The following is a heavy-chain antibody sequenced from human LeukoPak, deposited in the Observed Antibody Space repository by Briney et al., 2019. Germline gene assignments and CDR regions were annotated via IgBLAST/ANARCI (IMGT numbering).Heavy chain of an antibody. CDR3: AKDEDYCSGGSCYSSYFDY. Sequence: GGSLRLSCAASGFTFSSYGMHWVRQAPGKGLEWVAFIRYDGSNKYYADSVKGRFTISRDNSKNTLYLQMNSLRAEDTAVYYCAKDEDYCSGGSCYSSYFDYWGQGTLVTVSS. D-gene: IGHD2-15*01. CDR1: GFTFSSYG. CDR2: IRYDGSNK. J-gene: IGHJ4*02. V-gene: IGHV3-30*02.